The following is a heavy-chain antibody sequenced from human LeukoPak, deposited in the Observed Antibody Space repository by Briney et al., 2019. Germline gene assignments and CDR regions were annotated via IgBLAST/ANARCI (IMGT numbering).Heavy chain of an antibody. V-gene: IGHV4-34*01. Sequence: SETLSLTCAVYGGSFGGYYWSWIRQPPGKGLEWIGEINHSGSTNYNPSLKSRVTISVDTSKNQFSLKLSSVTAADTAVYYCARGLVYDSSGRLDYWGQGTLVTVSS. CDR2: INHSGST. CDR3: ARGLVYDSSGRLDY. D-gene: IGHD3-22*01. CDR1: GGSFGGYY. J-gene: IGHJ4*02.